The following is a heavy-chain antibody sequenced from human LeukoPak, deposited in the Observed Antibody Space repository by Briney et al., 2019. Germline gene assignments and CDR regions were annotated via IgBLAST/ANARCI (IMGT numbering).Heavy chain of an antibody. CDR3: ARGDYDFWSGYYTHANGNPYQIDY. Sequence: KASETLSLTCTVSGGSISSGDYYWSWIRQPPGKGLEWIGYIYYSGSTYYNPSLKSRVTISVDTSKNQFSLKLSSVTAADTAVYYCARGDYDFWSGYYTHANGNPYQIDYWGQGTLVTVSS. D-gene: IGHD3-3*01. V-gene: IGHV4-30-4*01. J-gene: IGHJ4*02. CDR2: IYYSGST. CDR1: GGSISSGDYY.